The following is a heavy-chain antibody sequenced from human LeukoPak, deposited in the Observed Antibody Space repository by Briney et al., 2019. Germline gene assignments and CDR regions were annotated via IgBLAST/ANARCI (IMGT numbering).Heavy chain of an antibody. J-gene: IGHJ4*02. Sequence: PSETLSLTCTVSGGSISSGGHYWSWIRQHPGKGLEWIGYIYYSGSTYYNPPLKSRVTISVDTSKNQFSLKLSSVTAADTAVYYCARDRDYYDSGSSYFDYWGQGTLVTVSS. V-gene: IGHV4-31*03. CDR1: GGSISSGGHY. CDR2: IYYSGST. D-gene: IGHD3-10*01. CDR3: ARDRDYYDSGSSYFDY.